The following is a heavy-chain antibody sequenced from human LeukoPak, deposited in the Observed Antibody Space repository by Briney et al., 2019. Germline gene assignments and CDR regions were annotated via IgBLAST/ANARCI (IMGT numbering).Heavy chain of an antibody. CDR2: ISSGGNTM. V-gene: IGHV3-48*03. J-gene: IGHJ4*02. CDR1: GFTFSSYE. Sequence: GGSLRLSCAASGFTFSSYEMNWVRQAPGKRLEWVSYISSGGNTMYYADSVKGRFTISRDNAKNSLFLQMNSLRVEDTAVYYCARGRTYWGQGTLITVSS. CDR3: ARGRTY.